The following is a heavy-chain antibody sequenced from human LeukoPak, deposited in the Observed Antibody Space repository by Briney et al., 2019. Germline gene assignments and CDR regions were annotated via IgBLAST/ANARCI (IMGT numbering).Heavy chain of an antibody. CDR2: INDDGSST. V-gene: IGHV3-74*01. CDR1: GFTFKLYW. J-gene: IGHJ4*02. CDR3: ARGWLHDY. D-gene: IGHD5-24*01. Sequence: GGSLRLSCAASGFTFKLYWMHWVRQVPGKRPVWVSRINDDGSSTSYADSVKGRFTISRDNAKNTLYLQMNSLRAEDTAVYYCARGWLHDYWGQGTLVTVSS.